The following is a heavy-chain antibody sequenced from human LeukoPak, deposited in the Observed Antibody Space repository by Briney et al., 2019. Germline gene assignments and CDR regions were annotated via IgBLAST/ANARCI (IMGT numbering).Heavy chain of an antibody. CDR1: GFTFSSYS. J-gene: IGHJ4*02. V-gene: IGHV3-21*01. D-gene: IGHD3-10*01. CDR3: AGDLISGSGSLGY. CDR2: ISSSSSYI. Sequence: GGSLRLSCAASGFTFSSYSMNWVRQAPGKGLEWVSSISSSSSYIYYADSVKGRFTISRDNAKNTLYLQMNSLRAEDTAVYYCAGDLISGSGSLGYWGQGTLVTVSS.